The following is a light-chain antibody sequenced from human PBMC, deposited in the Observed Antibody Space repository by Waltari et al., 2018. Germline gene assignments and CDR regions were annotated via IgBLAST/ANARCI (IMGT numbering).Light chain of an antibody. J-gene: IGLJ2*01. CDR1: SSDVGGYKY. CDR2: AVS. V-gene: IGLV2-14*01. Sequence: QSALTQPASVSGSPGQSITIYCTGSSSDVGGYKYVSWSQQYRGTAPKLMIYAVSNRPSGISDRFSGSKSGNTASLTISGLRAEDEADYYCSSYTSSGSLAFGGGTKVTVL. CDR3: SSYTSSGSLA.